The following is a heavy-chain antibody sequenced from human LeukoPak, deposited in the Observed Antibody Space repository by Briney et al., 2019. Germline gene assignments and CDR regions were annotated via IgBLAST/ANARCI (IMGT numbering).Heavy chain of an antibody. V-gene: IGHV3-30-3*01. Sequence: GGSLRLSCAASGFTFSSYAMHWVRQAPGKGLEWVAVISYDGSNKYYADSVKGRFTISRDNSKNTLYLQMNSLRAEDTAVYYCARGNGYNLFDYWGQGTLVTVSS. CDR3: ARGNGYNLFDY. CDR1: GFTFSSYA. J-gene: IGHJ4*02. CDR2: ISYDGSNK. D-gene: IGHD5-24*01.